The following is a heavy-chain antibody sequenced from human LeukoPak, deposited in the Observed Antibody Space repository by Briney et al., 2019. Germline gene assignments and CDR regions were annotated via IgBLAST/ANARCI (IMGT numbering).Heavy chain of an antibody. CDR3: ARDGFWFGESYYFDH. CDR2: IKQDGSEK. Sequence: GGSLRLSCAASGFTFSSYWMSWVRQAPGKGLEWVANIKQDGSEKYYVDSVKGRFTISRDNAKNSLYLQMNSLRAEDTAVYYCARDGFWFGESYYFDHWGQGTLVTVSS. V-gene: IGHV3-7*01. D-gene: IGHD3-10*01. J-gene: IGHJ4*02. CDR1: GFTFSSYW.